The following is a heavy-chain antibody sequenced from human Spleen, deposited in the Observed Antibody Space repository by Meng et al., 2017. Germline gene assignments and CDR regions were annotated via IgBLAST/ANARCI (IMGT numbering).Heavy chain of an antibody. CDR2: INPSGGST. J-gene: IGHJ6*02. D-gene: IGHD1-26*01. CDR3: ARDRRRGLTVYGMDV. V-gene: IGHV1-46*01. CDR1: GYTFTSYY. Sequence: ASVKVSCKASGYTFTSYYMHWVRQAPGQGLEWMGIINPSGGSTSYAQKFQGRVTITADKSTSTAYMELSSLRSKDTAVYYGARDRRRGLTVYGMDVWGQGTTVTVSS.